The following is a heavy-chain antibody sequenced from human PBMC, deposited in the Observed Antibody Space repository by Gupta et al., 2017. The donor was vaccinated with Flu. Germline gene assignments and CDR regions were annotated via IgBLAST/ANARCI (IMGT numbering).Heavy chain of an antibody. Sequence: EVPLVESGGGLVQPGQSLRLSCTAPGVTLGGYAVNWVRQAPGKGLEWIGFIRDKFHGGTTEYAASVKGRFTISRDDSKNVAYLQMNGLKSEDSGIYYCTRDDEHGDHEDLDYWGQGTLVTVSP. J-gene: IGHJ4*02. D-gene: IGHD1-14*01. V-gene: IGHV3-49*04. CDR3: TRDDEHGDHEDLDY. CDR1: GVTLGGYA. CDR2: IRDKFHGGTT.